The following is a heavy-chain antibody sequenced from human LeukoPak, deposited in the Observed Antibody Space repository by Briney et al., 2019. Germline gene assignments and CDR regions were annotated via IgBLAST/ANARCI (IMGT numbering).Heavy chain of an antibody. Sequence: GGSLRLSCAASGFTFSSSAIHWVRQASGKGLEWVGRIRSKANSYATGIAASVKGRFTVSRDDSKNTAYLQMNSLKTEDTAVYYCTRLGEYTSSWDDYWGQGTLVTVSS. CDR3: TRLGEYTSSWDDY. J-gene: IGHJ4*02. CDR2: IRSKANSYAT. D-gene: IGHD6-13*01. CDR1: GFTFSSSA. V-gene: IGHV3-73*01.